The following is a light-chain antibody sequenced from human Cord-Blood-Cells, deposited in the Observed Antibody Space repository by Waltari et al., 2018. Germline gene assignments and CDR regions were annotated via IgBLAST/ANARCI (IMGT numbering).Light chain of an antibody. J-gene: IGLJ3*02. CDR1: SEAVTSGHH. CDR3: LLSYSGACV. V-gene: IGLV7-46*01. Sequence: QAVVTQEPSLTVSPGGPVTLTCGPSSEAVTSGHHPYWFQQKPGQAPRPLIYDTSNKHPWTPARFSGFLLGGKAALTLSGAHPEDEAEYYCLLSYSGACVFSGGTKLTVL. CDR2: DTS.